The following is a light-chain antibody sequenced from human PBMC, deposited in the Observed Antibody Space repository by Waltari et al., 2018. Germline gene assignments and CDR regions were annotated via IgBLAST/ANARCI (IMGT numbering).Light chain of an antibody. J-gene: IGLJ1*01. V-gene: IGLV2-14*01. Sequence: QSALTQPASVSGSPGQSIPISCTGSPRDIGAYHHVSWYQQHPDKAPKLIISEFTNRPSGVSDRFSGSKSGYTASLTISGLQAEDEGDYYCMSYTRSSTYVFGTGTKVTVL. CDR1: PRDIGAYHH. CDR3: MSYTRSSTYV. CDR2: EFT.